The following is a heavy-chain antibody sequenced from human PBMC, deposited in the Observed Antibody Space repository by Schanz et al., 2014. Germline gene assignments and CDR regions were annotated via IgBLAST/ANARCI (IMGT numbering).Heavy chain of an antibody. CDR3: EKDLTDCTSDVVHYYYYGMDV. CDR2: ISAYNGHT. Sequence: QVQLVQSGAEVKKPGASVKVSCKASGYTFISYGIKWVRQAPGQGLEWMGWISAYNGHTDYAQKLQGRVTLTTDTSTSSAYMALMNLRSHDTAVNVCEKDLTDCTSDVVHYYYYGMDVWGQGTTVTVSS. D-gene: IGHD2-8*01. J-gene: IGHJ6*02. V-gene: IGHV1-18*01. CDR1: GYTFISYG.